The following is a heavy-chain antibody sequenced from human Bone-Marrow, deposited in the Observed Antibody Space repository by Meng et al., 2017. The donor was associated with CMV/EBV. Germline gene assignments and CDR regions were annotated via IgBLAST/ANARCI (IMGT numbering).Heavy chain of an antibody. V-gene: IGHV4-39*07. D-gene: IGHD2-2*01. CDR2: IYYSGST. Sequence: SETLSLTCTVSGGSVSSGSYYWSWIRQPPGKGLEWIGSIYYSGSTYYNPSLKSRVTISVDTSKNQFSLKLSSVTAADTAVYYCARGDCSSTSCYPYYGRDVWGQGTTVTVSS. CDR3: ARGDCSSTSCYPYYGRDV. CDR1: GGSVSSGSYY. J-gene: IGHJ6*02.